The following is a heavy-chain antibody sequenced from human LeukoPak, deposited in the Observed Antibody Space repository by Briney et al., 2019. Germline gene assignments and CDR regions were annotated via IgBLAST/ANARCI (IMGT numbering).Heavy chain of an antibody. CDR1: GFNLNNYA. D-gene: IGHD3-16*01. V-gene: IGHV3-7*01. CDR3: EVGDDYGDY. J-gene: IGHJ4*02. CDR2: IKQDGSDK. Sequence: PGKSLRLSCEGSGFNLNNYAVHWVRQAPGKGLEWVANIKQDGSDKHFVDSVKGRVTISRDNARNSLYLQMNSLRAEDTAVYYCEVGDDYGDYWGQGTLVTVSS.